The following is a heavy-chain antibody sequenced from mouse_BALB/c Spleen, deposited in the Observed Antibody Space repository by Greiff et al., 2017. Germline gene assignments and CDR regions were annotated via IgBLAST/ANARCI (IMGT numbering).Heavy chain of an antibody. CDR2: ISYSGST. Sequence: EVKLMESGPSLVKPSQTLSLTCSVTGDSITSGYWNWIRKFPGNKLEYMGYISYSGSTYYNPSLKSRISITRDTSKNQYYLQLNSVTTEDTATYYCARFITTVVATDYWGQGTSVTVSS. CDR1: GDSITSGY. J-gene: IGHJ4*01. V-gene: IGHV3-8*02. D-gene: IGHD1-1*01. CDR3: ARFITTVVATDY.